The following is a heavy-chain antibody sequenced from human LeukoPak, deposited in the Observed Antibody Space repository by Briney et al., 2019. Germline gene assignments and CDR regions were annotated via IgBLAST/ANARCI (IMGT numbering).Heavy chain of an antibody. Sequence: SETLSLTCTVSGGSISSYYWSWIRQPPGKGLEWIGYIYYSGSTNYNPSLKSRVTISVDVSKRQFSLKLTSMTAADTAVYYCARGVRWADTFTGYYLSGFDHWGQGTLVPVSS. J-gene: IGHJ4*02. CDR2: IYYSGST. V-gene: IGHV4-59*08. CDR1: GGSISSYY. CDR3: ARGVRWADTFTGYYLSGFDH. D-gene: IGHD3-9*01.